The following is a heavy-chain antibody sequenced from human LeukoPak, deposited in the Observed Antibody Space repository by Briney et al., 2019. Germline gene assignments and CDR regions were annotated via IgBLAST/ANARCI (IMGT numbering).Heavy chain of an antibody. V-gene: IGHV4-59*02. D-gene: IGHD6-6*01. CDR1: GGSVSNKY. CDR2: IYYSGST. J-gene: IGHJ6*03. Sequence: KSSETLSLTCTVSGGSVSNKYWSWIRQPPGKGLEWIGYIYYSGSTNYNPSLKSRVTILVDTSKNQFSLKLSSVTAADTAVYFCARDWGAEARPGYMDVWGKGTTVTVSS. CDR3: ARDWGAEARPGYMDV.